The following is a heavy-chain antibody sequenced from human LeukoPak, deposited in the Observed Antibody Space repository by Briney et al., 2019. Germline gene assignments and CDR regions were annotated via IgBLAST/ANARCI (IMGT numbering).Heavy chain of an antibody. D-gene: IGHD1-14*01. V-gene: IGHV3-7*01. J-gene: IGHJ4*02. CDR3: ARDAGPRVPPGGSSDY. CDR1: GFTFSAYS. Sequence: PGGSLRLSCPASGFTFSAYSISWVRQAPGKGLEWLANINQDGSKKNYVHSVKGRFTISRDNAKNSLYLKMNSLKPEDTAVYYCARDAGPRVPPGGSSDYWGQGTLVTASS. CDR2: INQDGSKK.